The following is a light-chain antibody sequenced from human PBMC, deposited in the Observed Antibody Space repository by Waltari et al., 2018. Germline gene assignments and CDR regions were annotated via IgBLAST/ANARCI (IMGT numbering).Light chain of an antibody. V-gene: IGKV3-20*01. J-gene: IGKJ2*01. CDR1: QSVSDNY. Sequence: EIVLTQSPGTLSLSPGERATLSCRASQSVSDNYLAWYQQKPGQPPRVLIYGASSRASGTPDRFSGSGSGTEFTLTISRLEPEDFAVYYCQQYGNSRYTFGQGTKLEIK. CDR2: GAS. CDR3: QQYGNSRYT.